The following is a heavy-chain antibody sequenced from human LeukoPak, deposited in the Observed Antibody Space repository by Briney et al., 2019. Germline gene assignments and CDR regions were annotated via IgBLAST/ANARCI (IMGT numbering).Heavy chain of an antibody. CDR1: GFTFSSYS. CDR3: ARDLTRGRQHFDY. CDR2: ISSSSSYI. J-gene: IGHJ4*02. D-gene: IGHD1-1*01. V-gene: IGHV3-21*04. Sequence: GGSLRLSCAASGFTFSSYSMNWVRQAPGKGLEWVSSISSSSSYIYYADSVKGRFTISRDNAKNSLYLQMNSLRAEDTAVYYCARDLTRGRQHFDYWGQGTLVTVSS.